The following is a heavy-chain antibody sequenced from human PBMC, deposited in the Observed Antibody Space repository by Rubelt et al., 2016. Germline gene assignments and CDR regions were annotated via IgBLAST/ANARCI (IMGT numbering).Heavy chain of an antibody. CDR3: ARSIGGDKIDY. CDR1: GYTFTSYG. Sequence: QVQLVQSGAEVKKPGASVKVSCKASGYTFTSYGISWVRQAPGQGLEWMGWISAYNGNTNYDQKVQGRVTRTTATATSTAYMERRSLGADDTAVYYCARSIGGDKIDYWGQGTLVTVSS. D-gene: IGHD2-21*02. CDR2: ISAYNGNT. J-gene: IGHJ4*02. V-gene: IGHV1-18*01.